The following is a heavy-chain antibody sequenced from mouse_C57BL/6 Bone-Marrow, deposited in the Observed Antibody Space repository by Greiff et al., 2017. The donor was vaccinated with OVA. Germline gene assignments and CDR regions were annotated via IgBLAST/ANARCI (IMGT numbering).Heavy chain of an antibody. V-gene: IGHV1-64*01. J-gene: IGHJ3*01. Sequence: VQLQQPGAELVKPGASVKLSCKASGYTFTSYWMHWVKQRPGQGLEWIGMIHPNSGSTNYNEKFKSKATLTVDKSSSTAYMQLSSLTSEDSAVYDCARWNYGSWAWFAYWGQGTLVTVSA. CDR1: GYTFTSYW. CDR2: IHPNSGST. D-gene: IGHD1-1*01. CDR3: ARWNYGSWAWFAY.